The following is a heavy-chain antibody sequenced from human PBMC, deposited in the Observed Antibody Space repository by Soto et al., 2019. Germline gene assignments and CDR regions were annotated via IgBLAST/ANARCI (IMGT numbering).Heavy chain of an antibody. CDR3: ARTHYYDSSGADAFDI. V-gene: IGHV3-21*01. CDR2: ISSSSYI. D-gene: IGHD3-22*01. Sequence: EVQMVESGGGLVKPGGSLRLSCAASGFPFSSYSMNWVRQAPGKGLECVSCISSSSYIYYADSVKGRCTISRDNAKNSLYLQMNSLRAEDTAVYYCARTHYYDSSGADAFDIWGQGTMVTVSS. CDR1: GFPFSSYS. J-gene: IGHJ3*02.